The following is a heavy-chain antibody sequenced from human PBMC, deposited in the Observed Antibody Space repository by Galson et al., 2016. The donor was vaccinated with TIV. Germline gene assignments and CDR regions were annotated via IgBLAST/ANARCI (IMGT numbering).Heavy chain of an antibody. D-gene: IGHD1-26*01. CDR3: ARDYVEWELNWYLDL. J-gene: IGHJ2*01. CDR2: IFTSGST. V-gene: IGHV4-4*07. Sequence: LSLTCTVSGGSISGYYWSWIRQPAGKGLEWIARIFTSGSTNYNPSLKSRVTMSVDTSKNQFSLKLTSVTAADTAVYYCARDYVEWELNWYLDLWGRGTLVTVSS. CDR1: GGSISGYY.